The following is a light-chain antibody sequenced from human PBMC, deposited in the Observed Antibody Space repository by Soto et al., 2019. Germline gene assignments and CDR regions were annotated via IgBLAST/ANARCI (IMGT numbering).Light chain of an antibody. CDR2: EVT. J-gene: IGLJ1*01. CDR3: SSYTSSNTPYV. Sequence: QSVLTQPASVSGSPGQSITISCTGSSSDVGGYNFVSWYQHHPGKAPKLILYEVTTRPPGVSSRFSGSKSGNTASLTISGLQADDEANYYCSSYTSSNTPYVFGTGTKVTVL. CDR1: SSDVGGYNF. V-gene: IGLV2-14*01.